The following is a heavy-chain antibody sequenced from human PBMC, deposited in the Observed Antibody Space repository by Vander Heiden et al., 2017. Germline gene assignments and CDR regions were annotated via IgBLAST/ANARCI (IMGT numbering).Heavy chain of an antibody. J-gene: IGHJ4*02. D-gene: IGHD1-26*01. CDR2: MDPKTGET. CDR3: ARVARFAGSYYNYFDT. V-gene: IGHV1-8*01. CDR1: GYTFTTYA. Sequence: QGQVVQSGAEVKKPGAPVRVSSKASGYTFTTYAIHWVRQAFGQGLEWMGWMDPKTGETGYAQRFQGRVTMTRNISRSTAYMELSGLRSEDTAVYFCARVARFAGSYYNYFDTWGQGSLVTVSS.